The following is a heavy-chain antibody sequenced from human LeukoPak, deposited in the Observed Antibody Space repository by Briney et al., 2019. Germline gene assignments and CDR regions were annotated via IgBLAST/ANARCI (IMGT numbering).Heavy chain of an antibody. CDR3: ARVRYFDWFPDAFDI. Sequence: PGGSLRLSCAASGFTFSSYSMNWVRQAPGKGLEWVSSISSSSSYIYYADSVKGRFTISRDNAKNSLYLQMNSLRAEDTAVYYCARVRYFDWFPDAFDIWGQGTMVTVSS. J-gene: IGHJ3*02. CDR1: GFTFSSYS. D-gene: IGHD3-9*01. CDR2: ISSSSSYI. V-gene: IGHV3-21*01.